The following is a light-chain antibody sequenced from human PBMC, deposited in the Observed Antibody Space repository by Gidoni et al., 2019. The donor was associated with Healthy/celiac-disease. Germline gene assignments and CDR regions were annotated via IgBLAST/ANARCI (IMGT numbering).Light chain of an antibody. CDR2: AAS. CDR3: QKYNSAPWT. V-gene: IGKV1-27*01. CDR1: QGISNY. Sequence: DIQMTQSPSSLSASVGDRVTITCWASQGISNYLAWYQQKPGKVPKLLSYAASTLQSGVPSRFSGSGSGTDFTLTISSLQTEDVATYYCQKYNSAPWTFGQETKVEIK. J-gene: IGKJ1*01.